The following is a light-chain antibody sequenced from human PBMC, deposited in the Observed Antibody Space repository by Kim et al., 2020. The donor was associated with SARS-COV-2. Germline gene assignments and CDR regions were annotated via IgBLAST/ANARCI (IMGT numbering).Light chain of an antibody. CDR2: EVS. Sequence: GHSDTSSCTGTSGDVGSYNRVSWYQQPPGTAPKLIIYEVSNRPSGVPDRFSGSKSGNTASLTISGLQAEDEADYYCSSYTTSNTGVFGTGTKVTVL. J-gene: IGLJ1*01. V-gene: IGLV2-18*02. CDR3: SSYTTSNTGV. CDR1: SGDVGSYNR.